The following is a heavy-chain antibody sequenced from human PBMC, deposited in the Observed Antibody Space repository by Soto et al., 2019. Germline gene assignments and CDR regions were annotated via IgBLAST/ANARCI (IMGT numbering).Heavy chain of an antibody. CDR1: GFTFSIYA. CDR3: AHTQGIVLVPAAIWY. CDR2: ITASGGST. J-gene: IGHJ4*02. Sequence: VHLLESGGGLVQPGGSLRLSCAASGFTFSIYAMSWVRQAPGKGLEWVSGITASGGSTSYADSVKGRFTISRDNSKNTLYLQMNSLRAEDRAVYYCAHTQGIVLVPAAIWYWGKGTLVTVSS. V-gene: IGHV3-23*01. D-gene: IGHD2-2*02.